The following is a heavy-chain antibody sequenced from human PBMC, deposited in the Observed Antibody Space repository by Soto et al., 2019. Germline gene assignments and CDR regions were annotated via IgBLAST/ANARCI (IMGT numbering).Heavy chain of an antibody. CDR1: AFSLTTSGVG. CDR2: IYWDDDK. Sequence: QITLKESGPTLVKPTQTLTLTCTFSAFSLTTSGVGVGWIRQPPGKALEWLALIYWDDDKRYSPSLKSRLTITKDTSKKQVVLTMTNMDPVDTATYYCAHRNYGSSWYDWFDPWGQGTLVTVSS. D-gene: IGHD6-13*01. V-gene: IGHV2-5*02. CDR3: AHRNYGSSWYDWFDP. J-gene: IGHJ5*02.